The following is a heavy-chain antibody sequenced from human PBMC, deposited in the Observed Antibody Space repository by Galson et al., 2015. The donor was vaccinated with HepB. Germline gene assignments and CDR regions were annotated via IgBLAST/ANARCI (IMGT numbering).Heavy chain of an antibody. Sequence: SLRLSCAASGFTVSSTYMSWVRQAPGRGLEWVSVIYGGGSTYYADAVKGRSTISRDTSKNTLYLQMNSLRAEDTAVYYCARAPSGDYHFDYWGQGTLVTVSS. J-gene: IGHJ4*02. CDR3: ARAPSGDYHFDY. V-gene: IGHV3-53*01. CDR1: GFTVSSTY. D-gene: IGHD3-16*01. CDR2: IYGGGST.